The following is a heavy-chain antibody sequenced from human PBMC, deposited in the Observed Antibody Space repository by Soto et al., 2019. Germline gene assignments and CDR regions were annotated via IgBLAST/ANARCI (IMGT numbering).Heavy chain of an antibody. V-gene: IGHV2-5*02. CDR3: THSRCGGDCLQSYSSHYYYGMDV. Sequence: QITLKESGPTLVKPTQTLTLTCTFSGFSLSTSGVGVGWIRQPPGKALEWLALIYWDNDKRYSPSLKSRLTITKDTSKNQVVLTMRNMDPVDTATYYCTHSRCGGDCLQSYSSHYYYGMDVWGQGTTVTVSS. CDR1: GFSLSTSGVG. D-gene: IGHD2-21*02. CDR2: IYWDNDK. J-gene: IGHJ6*02.